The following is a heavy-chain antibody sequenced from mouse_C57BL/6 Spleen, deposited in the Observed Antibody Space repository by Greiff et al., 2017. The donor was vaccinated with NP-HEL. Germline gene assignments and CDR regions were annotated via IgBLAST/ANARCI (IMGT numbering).Heavy chain of an antibody. CDR2: IYPSDSET. CDR3: ARRATVGYFDV. CDR1: GYTFTSYW. V-gene: IGHV1-61*01. J-gene: IGHJ1*03. D-gene: IGHD1-1*01. Sequence: VQLQQPGAELVRPGSSVKLSCKASGYTFTSYWMDWVKQRPGQGLEWIGNIYPSDSETHYNQKFKDKATLTVDKSSSTAYMQLSSLTSEDSAVYYCARRATVGYFDVWGTGTTVTFSS.